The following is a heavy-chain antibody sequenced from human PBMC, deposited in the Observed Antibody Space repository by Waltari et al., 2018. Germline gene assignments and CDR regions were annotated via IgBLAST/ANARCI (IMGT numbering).Heavy chain of an antibody. D-gene: IGHD6-13*01. V-gene: IGHV4-4*07. Sequence: QVQLQESGPGLVKPSETLSLTCTVSGGSISSYYWSWIRQPAGKGLEWIGRIYTSGSTNYNPSLKSRVTMSVDTSKNQFSLKLSSVTAEDTALYYCANIGFSSSWVDAFDIWGQGTMVTVSS. J-gene: IGHJ3*02. CDR3: ANIGFSSSWVDAFDI. CDR2: IYTSGST. CDR1: GGSISSYY.